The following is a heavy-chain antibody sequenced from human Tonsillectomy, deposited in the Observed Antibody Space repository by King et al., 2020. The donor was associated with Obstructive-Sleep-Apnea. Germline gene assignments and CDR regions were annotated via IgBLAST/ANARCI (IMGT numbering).Heavy chain of an antibody. J-gene: IGHJ5*02. CDR1: GFTVSSNY. CDR3: ARGHYDILTGYYSSP. D-gene: IGHD3-9*01. Sequence: VQLVESGGGLVQPGGSLRLSCVASGFTVSSNYMSWVRQAPGKGLEWLSVMYSGGTTYYADSVTGSFTISRDNSKNTLFLQMNSLGVEDTAVYYCARGHYDILTGYYSSPWGQGTLVTVSS. V-gene: IGHV3-66*01. CDR2: MYSGGTT.